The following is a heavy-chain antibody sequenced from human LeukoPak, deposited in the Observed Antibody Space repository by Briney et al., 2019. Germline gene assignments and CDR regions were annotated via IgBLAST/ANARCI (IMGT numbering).Heavy chain of an antibody. CDR1: GFAFDDYT. CDR2: INWDGTGT. Sequence: GGSLRLSCAASGFAFDDYTMHWVRHPPGRGLEWVSLINWDGTGTHYADSVMGQFTVFRDNSKNSLYLQMNSLRTEDTALYYCAKAVRSSSSWFDYWGLGTLVTVSS. CDR3: AKAVRSSSSWFDY. V-gene: IGHV3-43*01. D-gene: IGHD6-13*01. J-gene: IGHJ4*02.